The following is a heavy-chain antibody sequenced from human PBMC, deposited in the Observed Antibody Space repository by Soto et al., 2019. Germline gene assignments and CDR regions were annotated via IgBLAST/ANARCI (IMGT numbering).Heavy chain of an antibody. CDR2: IIPIFGTA. CDR3: ARKWEHHAGDGAFDI. Sequence: SVKVSCKASGGTFSSYAISWVRQAPGQGLEWMGGIIPIFGTANYAQKFQGRVTITADESTSTAYMELSSLRSEDTAVYYCARKWEHHAGDGAFDIWGQGTMVTVSS. D-gene: IGHD1-26*01. V-gene: IGHV1-69*13. CDR1: GGTFSSYA. J-gene: IGHJ3*02.